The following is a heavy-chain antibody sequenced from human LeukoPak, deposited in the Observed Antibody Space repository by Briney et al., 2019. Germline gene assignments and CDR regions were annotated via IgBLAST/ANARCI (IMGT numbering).Heavy chain of an antibody. D-gene: IGHD4/OR15-4a*01. CDR1: GFTFSSYS. V-gene: IGHV3-21*01. CDR2: STTTFHT. Sequence: GGSLRLSRAPSGFTFSSYSFNWVRPLPGKGLVCVSSSTTTFHTYNTDSVKGLFTISRDYAKNLLYLQMISLRADDTAVYYCARVRANWCEDYWGQGTLVTVSS. J-gene: IGHJ4*02. CDR3: ARVRANWCEDY.